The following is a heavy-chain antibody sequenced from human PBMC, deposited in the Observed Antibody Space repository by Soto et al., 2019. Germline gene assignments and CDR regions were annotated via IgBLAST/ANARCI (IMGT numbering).Heavy chain of an antibody. D-gene: IGHD2-15*01. CDR2: ISAYNGNT. J-gene: IGHJ4*02. CDR3: AREGRYCRGGSCLHPFDY. V-gene: IGHV1-18*01. CDR1: GYTFTSYG. Sequence: ASVKVSCKASGYTFTSYGISWVRQAPGQGLEWMGWISAYNGNTNYAQKLQGRVTMTTDTSTSTAYMELRSLRSDDTAVYYCAREGRYCRGGSCLHPFDYWGQGTLVTVSS.